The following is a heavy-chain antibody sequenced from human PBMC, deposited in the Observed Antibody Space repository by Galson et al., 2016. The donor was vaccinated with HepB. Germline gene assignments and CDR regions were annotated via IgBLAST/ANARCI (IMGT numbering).Heavy chain of an antibody. J-gene: IGHJ4*02. V-gene: IGHV6-1*01. D-gene: IGHD6-13*01. CDR2: TYYRSKWYN. CDR1: GDSVSSNSAA. CDR3: ARDLSSSWFPFDY. Sequence: CAIPGDSVSSNSAAWNWIRQSPSRGLEWLGRTYYRSKWYNDYAVSVKSRITINPDTSKNQFPLQRNSVTPEDTSVYYCARDLSSSWFPFDYWGQGTLVTVSS.